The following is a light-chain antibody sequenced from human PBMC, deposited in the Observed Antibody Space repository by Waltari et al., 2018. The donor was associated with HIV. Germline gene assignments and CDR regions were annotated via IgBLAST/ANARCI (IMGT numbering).Light chain of an antibody. V-gene: IGLV2-8*01. CDR2: EVN. J-gene: IGLJ2*01. CDR3: SSYAGSNNRV. CDR1: SSDVGGYNY. Sequence: QSALTQPPSASGSPGQSVTISCPGTSSDVGGYNYVSWSQQHPGKAPKLMIYEVNKRPSGVPDRFSGSKSGNTASLTVSGLQAEDEADYYCSSYAGSNNRVFGGGTKLTVL.